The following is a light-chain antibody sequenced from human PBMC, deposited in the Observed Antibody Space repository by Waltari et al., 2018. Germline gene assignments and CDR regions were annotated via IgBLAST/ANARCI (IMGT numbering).Light chain of an antibody. V-gene: IGLV2-14*03. J-gene: IGLJ2*01. Sequence: QSALTQPASVSGSLGQSIIISCTGTDSDGGIYDYVSWYQQHPGKAPRFLIYDVTKRPSGVSARFSGSKSCKTASLTISGLQADDEADYYCSSYSSDSTPVVFGGGTRVTVL. CDR2: DVT. CDR3: SSYSSDSTPVV. CDR1: DSDGGIYDY.